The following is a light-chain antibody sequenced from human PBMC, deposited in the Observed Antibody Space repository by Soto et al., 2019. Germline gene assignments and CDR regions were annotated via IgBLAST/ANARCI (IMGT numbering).Light chain of an antibody. CDR3: GTWGV. CDR1: SGHSSYI. V-gene: IGLV4-60*03. CDR2: LEGSGSY. J-gene: IGLJ2*01. Sequence: QSVLTQSSSASASLGSSVKLTCTLSSGHSSYIIAWHQQQPGKAPRYLMKLEGSGSYNKGSGVPDRFSGSSSGADRYLTISHPQAEDEGDYYCGTWGVFGGGTQLTVL.